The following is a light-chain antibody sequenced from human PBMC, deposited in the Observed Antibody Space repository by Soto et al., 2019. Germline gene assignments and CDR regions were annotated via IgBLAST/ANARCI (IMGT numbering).Light chain of an antibody. V-gene: IGLV2-14*01. CDR1: NSDVGGYNY. J-gene: IGLJ1*01. Sequence: QSVLTQPASVSGSPGQAITISCTGSNSDVGGYNYVSWYQQHPGKAPKLMIYDVSNRPSGVSNRFSGSKSGNTASLTISGLLAEDEAEYYCSSYTSSSTYVFGTGTKLTVL. CDR3: SSYTSSSTYV. CDR2: DVS.